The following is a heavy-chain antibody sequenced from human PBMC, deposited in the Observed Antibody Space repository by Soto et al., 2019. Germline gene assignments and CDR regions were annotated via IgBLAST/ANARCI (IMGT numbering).Heavy chain of an antibody. D-gene: IGHD6-19*01. CDR3: ARGEAVAAYYYYCGMDV. V-gene: IGHV1-8*01. CDR1: GYTFTSYD. CDR2: MNPNSGNT. J-gene: IGHJ6*02. Sequence: ASVKVSCKASGYTFTSYDINWVRQATGQGLEWMGWMNPNSGNTGYAQKFQGRVTMTRNTSISTAYMELSSLRSDDTAVDYCARGEAVAAYYYYCGMDVWGQGTTVTVYS.